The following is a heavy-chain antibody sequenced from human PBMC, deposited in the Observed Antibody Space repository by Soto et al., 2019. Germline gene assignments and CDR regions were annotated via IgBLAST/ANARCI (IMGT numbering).Heavy chain of an antibody. CDR1: GLTFRSYW. D-gene: IGHD3-22*01. Sequence: GGSLRLSCAASGLTFRSYWMHWVRQAPGKGLVWVSRINTDGSVAMYVDSVKGRFTISRDNSRNTLFLQMNSLRAEDTAVYYCARDYYKYYDSSGYYRSPAYWGQGTLVTVS. V-gene: IGHV3-74*03. CDR3: ARDYYKYYDSSGYYRSPAY. CDR2: INTDGSVA. J-gene: IGHJ4*02.